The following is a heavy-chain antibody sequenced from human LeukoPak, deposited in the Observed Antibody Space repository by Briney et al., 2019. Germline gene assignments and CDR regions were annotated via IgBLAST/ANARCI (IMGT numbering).Heavy chain of an antibody. V-gene: IGHV3-74*01. J-gene: IGHJ6*02. CDR1: DITLSNYA. Sequence: PGGSLRLSCAASDITLSNYAMSWVRQAPGKGLVWVSRIKNDGSSTSYADSVKGRFTISRDNAKNTLYLQMNNLRAEDTAVYYCARRYGMDVWGQGTTVTVSS. CDR3: ARRYGMDV. CDR2: IKNDGSST.